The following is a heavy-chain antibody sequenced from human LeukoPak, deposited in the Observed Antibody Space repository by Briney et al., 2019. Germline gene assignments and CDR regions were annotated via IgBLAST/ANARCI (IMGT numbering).Heavy chain of an antibody. CDR1: GGSISYY. J-gene: IGHJ6*04. Sequence: SETLSLTCTVSGGSISYYYSWIRQPPGKGLEWIGYVYYTGSTNYNPSLRSRVTISLDTSRNQFSLNLSSVTAAGTAVYYCARDPGTPYYFYGLDVWGKGTTVTVSS. CDR2: VYYTGST. V-gene: IGHV4-59*01. D-gene: IGHD3-10*01. CDR3: ARDPGTPYYFYGLDV.